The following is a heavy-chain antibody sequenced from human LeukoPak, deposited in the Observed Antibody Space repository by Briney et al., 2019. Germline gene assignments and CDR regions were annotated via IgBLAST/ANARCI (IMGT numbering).Heavy chain of an antibody. CDR1: GFTLTNAW. CDR3: ARGTPSSSGWLYYGMDV. J-gene: IGHJ6*02. V-gene: IGHV3-30*05. CDR2: ISYDGSNK. D-gene: IGHD6-19*01. Sequence: GGSLRLSCAASGFTLTNAWMNWVRQTPGKGLEWVAVISYDGSNKYYADSVKGRFTISRDNSKNTLYLQMNSLRAEGTAVYYCARGTPSSSGWLYYGMDVWGQGTTVTVSS.